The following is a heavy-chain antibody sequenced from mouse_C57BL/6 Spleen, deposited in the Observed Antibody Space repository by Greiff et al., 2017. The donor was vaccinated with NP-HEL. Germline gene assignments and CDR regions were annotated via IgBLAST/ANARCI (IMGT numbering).Heavy chain of an antibody. CDR1: GFTFSDYG. J-gene: IGHJ4*01. CDR2: ISSGSSTI. V-gene: IGHV5-17*01. D-gene: IGHD1-1*01. CDR3: ARPHYYGSRRYAMDY. Sequence: EVMLVESGAGLVKPGASLKLSCAASGFTFSDYGMHWVRQAPEQGLEWVAYISSGSSTIYYADTVKGRFTFSRDNATNTLFLQMTSLRSEDTAMDYCARPHYYGSRRYAMDYWGQGTSVTVSS.